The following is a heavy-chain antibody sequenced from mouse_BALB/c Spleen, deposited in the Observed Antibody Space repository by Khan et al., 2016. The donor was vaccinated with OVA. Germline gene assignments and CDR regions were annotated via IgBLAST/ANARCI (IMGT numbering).Heavy chain of an antibody. D-gene: IGHD3-3*01. CDR1: GFTFSNYW. CDR3: ARGWDWYFDV. V-gene: IGHV6-6*02. Sequence: EVKHEVSGGGLVQPGGSMKLSCVASGFTFSNYWMNWVRQSPEKGFEWIAEIRLKSNIYATHYAESVRGRFTISRDDSRSSVYLQMNNLGAEDTGIYYCARGWDWYFDVWGAGTTVTVSS. CDR2: IRLKSNIYAT. J-gene: IGHJ1*01.